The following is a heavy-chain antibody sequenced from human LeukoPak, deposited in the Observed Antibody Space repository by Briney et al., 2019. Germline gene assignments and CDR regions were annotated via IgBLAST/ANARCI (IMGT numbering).Heavy chain of an antibody. CDR3: ARVFTGARVFTLADAFDI. D-gene: IGHD1-1*01. V-gene: IGHV1-46*01. CDR2: INPSGGST. J-gene: IGHJ3*02. Sequence: ASVKVSCKASGYTFTSYYMHWVRQAPGQGLEWMGIINPSGGSTSYAQKFQGRVTMTRDTSTSTVYMELSSLRSEDTAVYYCARVFTGARVFTLADAFDIWGQGTMVTVSS. CDR1: GYTFTSYY.